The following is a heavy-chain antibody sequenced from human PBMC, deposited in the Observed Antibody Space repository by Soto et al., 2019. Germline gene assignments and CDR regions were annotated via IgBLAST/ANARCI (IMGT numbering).Heavy chain of an antibody. Sequence: GGSLRLSCASSGFTFSSYWMHLVRQAPGKGLVWVSRINSDGSSTSYADSVKGRFTISRDNAKNTLYLQMNSLRAEDTAVYYCARMWAVAGLYYYYGMDAWGQGTTVTVSS. V-gene: IGHV3-74*01. J-gene: IGHJ6*02. CDR3: ARMWAVAGLYYYYGMDA. CDR2: INSDGSST. CDR1: GFTFSSYW. D-gene: IGHD6-19*01.